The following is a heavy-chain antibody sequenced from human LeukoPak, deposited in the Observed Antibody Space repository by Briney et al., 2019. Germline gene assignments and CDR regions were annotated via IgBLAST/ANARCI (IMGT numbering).Heavy chain of an antibody. CDR2: ISYDGSNK. CDR3: ARGAHRWATTNGNFDY. D-gene: IGHD1-1*01. Sequence: GGSLRLSCAASGFTFRSYAMHWVRQAPGKGLEWVAVISYDGSNKYYVDSVKGRFTISRDNSKNTLYLQMNSLRAEDTAVYYCARGAHRWATTNGNFDYWGQGTLVTVSS. V-gene: IGHV3-30*04. CDR1: GFTFRSYA. J-gene: IGHJ4*02.